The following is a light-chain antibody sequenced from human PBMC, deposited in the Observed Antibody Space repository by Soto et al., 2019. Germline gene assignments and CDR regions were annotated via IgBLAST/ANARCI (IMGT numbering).Light chain of an antibody. Sequence: DIQMTQSPYSLSASVGDRVTITCRASQSISDFLNWYQQKPGKAPNLLIYAASSLQSGVPSRFSGSGSGTDFTLTISSLQPEDFATYYCQQSYSTPWTFGQGTKVDIK. J-gene: IGKJ1*01. V-gene: IGKV1-39*01. CDR3: QQSYSTPWT. CDR2: AAS. CDR1: QSISDF.